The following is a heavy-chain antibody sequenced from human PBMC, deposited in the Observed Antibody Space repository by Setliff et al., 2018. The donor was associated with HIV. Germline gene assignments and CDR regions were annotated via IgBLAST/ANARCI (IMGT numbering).Heavy chain of an antibody. J-gene: IGHJ4*02. D-gene: IGHD6-19*01. CDR2: ISTSGRT. V-gene: IGHV4-61*09. Sequence: PSETLSLTCTVSGGSISSGNYYWSWIRQPAGKGLEWIGHISTSGRTNYNPSLMSRLTISVDTSKNQFSLKLSSVTAADTAVYHCARDYSGWYYFDCWGQGTLVTVSS. CDR3: ARDYSGWYYFDC. CDR1: GGSISSGNYY.